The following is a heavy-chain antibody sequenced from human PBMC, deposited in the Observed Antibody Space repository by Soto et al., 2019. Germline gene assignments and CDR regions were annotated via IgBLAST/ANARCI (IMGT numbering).Heavy chain of an antibody. V-gene: IGHV3-23*01. D-gene: IGHD2-15*01. J-gene: IGHJ6*03. Sequence: PGGSLRLSCAASGFTFSSYAMSWVRQAPGKGLEWVSAISGSGGSTYYADSAKGRFTISRDNSKNTLYLQMNSLRAEDTAVYYCAKGGRDIVVVVAATGDLNSQYYYMDVWGKGTTVTVSS. CDR2: ISGSGGST. CDR1: GFTFSSYA. CDR3: AKGGRDIVVVVAATGDLNSQYYYMDV.